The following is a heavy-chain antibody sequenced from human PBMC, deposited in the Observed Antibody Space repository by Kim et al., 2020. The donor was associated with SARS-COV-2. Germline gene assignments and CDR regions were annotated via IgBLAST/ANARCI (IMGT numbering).Heavy chain of an antibody. CDR2: IGGNGART. J-gene: IGHJ4*02. Sequence: GGSLRLSCAASGFTFTNYAMSWVRQAPGKGLEWVSSIGGNGARTYYTDSVKGRFTISRDNSKNTLYLQMNSLRAEDTAVYYCAKRPGIASDGNFAYWVQGTLVTVSS. D-gene: IGHD6-13*01. CDR1: GFTFTNYA. V-gene: IGHV3-23*01. CDR3: AKRPGIASDGNFAY.